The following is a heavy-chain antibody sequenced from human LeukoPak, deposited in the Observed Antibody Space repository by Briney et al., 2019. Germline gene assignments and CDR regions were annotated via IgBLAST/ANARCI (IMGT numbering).Heavy chain of an antibody. CDR3: ARDPTNTSGRYAYFDY. CDR1: GYTFTHHG. D-gene: IGHD6-19*01. CDR2: ISAYNGDT. Sequence: ASVRVSRKASGYTFTHHGITWVRQAPGQGLEWMGWISAYNGDTHYAQNFQGRVTLTTDTSTSTAYMELRSLRSDDTAVYYCARDPTNTSGRYAYFDYWGQGTLVTVSS. V-gene: IGHV1-18*01. J-gene: IGHJ4*02.